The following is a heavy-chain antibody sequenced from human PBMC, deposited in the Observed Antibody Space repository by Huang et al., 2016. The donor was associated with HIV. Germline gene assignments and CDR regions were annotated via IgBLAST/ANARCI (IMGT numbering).Heavy chain of an antibody. CDR2: INPRDGST. CDR1: GYAFTIYS. J-gene: IGHJ4*02. Sequence: QVQLVQSGAEVKKPGASVKVSCKAYGYAFTIYSMHWVRQAPGQGLAWMGIINPRDGSTSDAQKCQGRVTTTRETSTNTVFMELSSLRSEDTAVYYCARDRDFYDSSGYWGFNYFDYWGQGTLVTVSS. D-gene: IGHD3-22*01. V-gene: IGHV1-46*01. CDR3: ARDRDFYDSSGYWGFNYFDY.